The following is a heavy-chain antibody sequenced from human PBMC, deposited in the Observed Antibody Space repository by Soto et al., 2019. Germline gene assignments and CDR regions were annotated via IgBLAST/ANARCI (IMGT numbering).Heavy chain of an antibody. V-gene: IGHV1-24*01. J-gene: IGHJ4*02. D-gene: IGHD4-17*01. CDR3: ATMMTAGATVTTYYFDY. Sequence: AASVKVSCKVSGYTLTELSMHWVRQAPGKGLEWMGGFDPEDGETIYAQKFQGRVTMTEDTSTDTAYMELSSLRSEDTAVYYCATMMTAGATVTTYYFDYWGQGTLVTVSS. CDR1: GYTLTELS. CDR2: FDPEDGET.